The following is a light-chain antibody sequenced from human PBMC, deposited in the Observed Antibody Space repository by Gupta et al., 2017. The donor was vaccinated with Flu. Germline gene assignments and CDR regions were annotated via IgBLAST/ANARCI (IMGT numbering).Light chain of an antibody. CDR1: PSVRSN. Sequence: ELVMTHSPATLSVSPGERATLSCRASPSVRSNLAWYQQKPGQDPRRLIFDASTRAKGIPARFSGSGSGTEFNLNISSLQAEDYAVYYCKQGDSGPPSWTFGQGTTVESK. CDR3: KQGDSGPPSWT. CDR2: DAS. V-gene: IGKV3-15*01. J-gene: IGKJ1*01.